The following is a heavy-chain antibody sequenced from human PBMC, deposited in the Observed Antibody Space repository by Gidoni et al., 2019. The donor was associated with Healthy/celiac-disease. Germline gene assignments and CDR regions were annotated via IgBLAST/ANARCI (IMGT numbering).Heavy chain of an antibody. Sequence: VQLVQSGAEVNKPGEPRKISCKGSGYSLPSNWIGRVRQMPGKGLESRGIIYPGDSDTRYSPSFQGQVTSSADKSISTAYLQWSSLKASDTAMYYCARHNGVGKIGYSAYDVWGQGTLVTVSS. D-gene: IGHD6-13*01. J-gene: IGHJ4*02. CDR2: IYPGDSDT. CDR1: GYSLPSNW. CDR3: ARHNGVGKIGYSAYDV. V-gene: IGHV5-51*01.